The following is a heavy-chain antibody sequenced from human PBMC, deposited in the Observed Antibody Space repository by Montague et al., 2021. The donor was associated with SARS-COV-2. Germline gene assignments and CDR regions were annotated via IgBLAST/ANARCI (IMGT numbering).Heavy chain of an antibody. J-gene: IGHJ3*02. CDR1: GDSVSSNTAT. V-gene: IGHV6-1*01. Sequence: CAISGDSVSSNTATWNWIRQSPSRGLEWLGRTYYRSKWYHDYAISLKSRITINPDTSKNQFPVQLSSVAPEDTAVFYCARTTTRMLYPENAFDIWGQGTMVTVSS. D-gene: IGHD2-15*01. CDR3: ARTTTRMLYPENAFDI. CDR2: TYYRSKWYH.